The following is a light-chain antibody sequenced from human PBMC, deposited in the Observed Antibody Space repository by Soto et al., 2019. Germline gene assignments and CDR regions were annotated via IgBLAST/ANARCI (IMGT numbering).Light chain of an antibody. CDR1: QSISSS. Sequence: DIQMTQSPSSLSASVGDRVTITCRASQSISSSLNWYQHKPVKAPKLLIYAASSLQTGVPSRFSGSRSVTDVALTISSLQREDFATYYCQQTESFPRTFGQGTKVEIK. V-gene: IGKV1-39*01. J-gene: IGKJ1*01. CDR3: QQTESFPRT. CDR2: AAS.